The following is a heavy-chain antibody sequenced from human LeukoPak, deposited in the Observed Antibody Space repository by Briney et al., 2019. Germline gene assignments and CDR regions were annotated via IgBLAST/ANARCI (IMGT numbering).Heavy chain of an antibody. Sequence: GGSLRLSCVGSGITFSSYWMNWVRQAPGKGLEWVAIIKQDGSETQYVDSVKGRLTISRDNAQDSLYLQINNLRAEDTAVYYCAGGQGYLIELWGQGTLVTVSS. D-gene: IGHD2-15*01. CDR3: AGGQGYLIEL. CDR2: IKQDGSET. V-gene: IGHV3-7*01. J-gene: IGHJ4*02. CDR1: GITFSSYW.